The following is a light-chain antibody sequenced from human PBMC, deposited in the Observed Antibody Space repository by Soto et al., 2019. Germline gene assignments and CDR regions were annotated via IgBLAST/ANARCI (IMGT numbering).Light chain of an antibody. V-gene: IGLV2-8*01. CDR2: EVY. CDR1: SSDIGAYDH. J-gene: IGLJ1*01. Sequence: QSVLTQPPSASGSPGQSVTISCSGTSSDIGAYDHVSWYQHHPGEAPKLIIFEVYKRPSGVPDRFSGSKTGNTASLSVSGLQADDEADYYCSSFAGTNNYVFGPGTQLTVL. CDR3: SSFAGTNNYV.